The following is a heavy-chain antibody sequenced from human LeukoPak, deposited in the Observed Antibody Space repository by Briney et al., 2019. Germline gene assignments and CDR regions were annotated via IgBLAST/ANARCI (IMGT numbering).Heavy chain of an antibody. Sequence: ASVKVSCKASNYTFTTYGINWVRQAPGQGLEWVGWINTYNGNTKYTERFQGRVTMTTDTSTTTAYMELKSLRSDDTAIYYCAKDRAAARNFDIWGQGTLVTVSS. CDR2: INTYNGNT. CDR1: NYTFTTYG. CDR3: AKDRAAARNFDI. J-gene: IGHJ4*02. D-gene: IGHD6-13*01. V-gene: IGHV1-18*01.